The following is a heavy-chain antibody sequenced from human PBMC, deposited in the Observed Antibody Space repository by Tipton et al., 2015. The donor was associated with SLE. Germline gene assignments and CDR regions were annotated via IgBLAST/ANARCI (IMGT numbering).Heavy chain of an antibody. J-gene: IGHJ6*03. CDR1: GFSISSGFN. CDR3: ARGGGSSYDFWRGGGHSHHYMDV. CDR2: IYHTGTT. D-gene: IGHD3-3*01. V-gene: IGHV4-38-2*02. Sequence: LRLSCTVSGFSISSGFNWGWIRQPPGKGLEWIGIIYHTGTTNYSPSLQRRVAISVDTSKNQFSLNLKSMTAADTAVYYCARGGGSSYDFWRGGGHSHHYMDVWGKGTTVTVSS.